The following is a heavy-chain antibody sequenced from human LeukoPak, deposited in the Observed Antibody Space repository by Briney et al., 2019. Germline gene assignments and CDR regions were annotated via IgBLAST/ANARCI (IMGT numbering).Heavy chain of an antibody. CDR2: IYYSGST. Sequence: SETLSLTCAVYGGSFSGYYWSRIRQHPGKGLEWIGYIYYSGSTYYNPSLKSRVTISVDTSKNQFSLKLSSVTAADTAVYYCARARYSSSSYYYGMDVWGQGTTVTVSS. V-gene: IGHV4-31*11. J-gene: IGHJ6*02. CDR3: ARARYSSSSYYYGMDV. CDR1: GGSFSGYY. D-gene: IGHD6-6*01.